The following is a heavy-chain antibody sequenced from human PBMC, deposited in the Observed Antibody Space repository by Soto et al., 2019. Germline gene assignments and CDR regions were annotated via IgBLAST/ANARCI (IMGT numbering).Heavy chain of an antibody. J-gene: IGHJ4*02. CDR1: GFTFGTYG. CDR3: AKDTGNYRVGDY. D-gene: IGHD1-7*01. V-gene: IGHV3-30*18. CDR2: ISYDGTTK. Sequence: GGSLRLSCAASGFTFGTYGMHWVRQAPGKGLEWVAAISYDGTTKYYADSVKGRFTTSRDNSKNALYLQMNSLRAEDTALYYCAKDTGNYRVGDYWGQGTLVTVSS.